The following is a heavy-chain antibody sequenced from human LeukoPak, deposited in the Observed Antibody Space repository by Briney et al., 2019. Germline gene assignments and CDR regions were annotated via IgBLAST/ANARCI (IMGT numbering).Heavy chain of an antibody. V-gene: IGHV4-34*01. D-gene: IGHD3-22*01. CDR3: ARDTRDYYDSSGYPLFDY. J-gene: IGHJ4*02. CDR1: GGSFSGYY. CDR2: INHSGST. Sequence: PSETLSLTCAVYGGSFSGYYWSWIRQPPGKGLEWIGEINHSGSTNYNPSLKSRVTISVDTSKNQFSLKLSSVTAADTAVYYCARDTRDYYDSSGYPLFDYWGQGTLVTVSP.